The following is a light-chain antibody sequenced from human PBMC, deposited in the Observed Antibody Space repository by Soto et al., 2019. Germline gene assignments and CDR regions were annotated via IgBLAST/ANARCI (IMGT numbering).Light chain of an antibody. CDR2: EVS. V-gene: IGLV2-23*02. CDR1: SSDVGSYNL. J-gene: IGLJ1*01. Sequence: QSALTQPASVSGSPGQSITISCTGTSSDVGSYNLVSWYQQHPGKAPKLMIYEVSKRPSGVSNRFSGSKSGNTASLAISGLQAEDEADYYCCSYAGSSTPYGFGTGTQLTVL. CDR3: CSYAGSSTPYG.